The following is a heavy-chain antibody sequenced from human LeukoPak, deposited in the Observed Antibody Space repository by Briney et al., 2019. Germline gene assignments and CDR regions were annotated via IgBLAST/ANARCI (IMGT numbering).Heavy chain of an antibody. J-gene: IGHJ4*02. CDR3: AKGPRVPDATYYFDY. Sequence: GGSLRLSCAASGFTFSSYAMTWVRQAPGKGLEWVSAISGSGGGTVYADSVKGRFTISRDNSKNTLYLQMNSLRVEDTAVYYCAKGPRVPDATYYFDYWGQGTLVTVSS. D-gene: IGHD2-2*01. V-gene: IGHV3-23*01. CDR1: GFTFSSYA. CDR2: ISGSGGGT.